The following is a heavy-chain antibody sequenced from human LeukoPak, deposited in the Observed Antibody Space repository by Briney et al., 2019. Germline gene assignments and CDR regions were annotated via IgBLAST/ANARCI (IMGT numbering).Heavy chain of an antibody. J-gene: IGHJ6*03. D-gene: IGHD3-16*01. CDR2: INDNGDGT. V-gene: IGHV3-23*01. CDR1: GFPVSSNY. CDR3: AKGLRTGVGPYMGYHYYMDV. Sequence: GGSLRLSCAASGFPVSSNYMSWVRQAPGKGLKWVSTINDNGDGTYYADSVKGRFTISRDNSYNTVSLQMNSLRDEDTGVYYCAKGLRTGVGPYMGYHYYMDVWGKGATVTVSS.